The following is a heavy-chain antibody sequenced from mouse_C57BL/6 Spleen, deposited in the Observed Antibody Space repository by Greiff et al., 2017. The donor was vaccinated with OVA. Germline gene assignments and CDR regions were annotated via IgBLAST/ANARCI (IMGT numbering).Heavy chain of an antibody. CDR2: INPNNGGT. Sequence: EVQLQQSGPELVKPGASVKISCKASGYTFTDYYMNWVKQSHGKSLEWIGDINPNNGGTSYNQKFKGKATLTVDKSSSTAYMELRSLTSEDSAVYYCARMGLFLDDYDVGAMDYWGQGTSVTVSS. J-gene: IGHJ4*01. V-gene: IGHV1-26*01. CDR1: GYTFTDYY. D-gene: IGHD2-4*01. CDR3: ARMGLFLDDYDVGAMDY.